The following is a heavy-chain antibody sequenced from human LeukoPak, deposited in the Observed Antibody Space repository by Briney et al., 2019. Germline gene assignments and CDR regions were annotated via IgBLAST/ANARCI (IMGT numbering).Heavy chain of an antibody. CDR2: ISAYNGNT. CDR3: HYGGNSGCYYYMDV. J-gene: IGHJ6*03. V-gene: IGHV1-18*01. CDR1: GYTFTSYG. Sequence: ASVKVSCRASGYTFTSYGISWVRQAPGQGLEWMGWISAYNGNTNYAQKLQGRVTMTTDTSTSTAYMELRSLRSDDTAVYYCHYGGNSGCYYYMDVWGKGTTVTVSS. D-gene: IGHD4-23*01.